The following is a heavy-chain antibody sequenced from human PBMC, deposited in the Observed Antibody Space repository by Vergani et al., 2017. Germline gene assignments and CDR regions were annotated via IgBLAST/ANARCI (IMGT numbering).Heavy chain of an antibody. V-gene: IGHV1-69*02. CDR3: AGVLVGAYYGMDV. Sequence: QVQLVQSGAEVKKPGSSVKVSCKASGGTFSRHTISWVRQAPGQGLEWMGRIIPILGIANYAQKFQGRVTITADKSTSTAYMELSSLRSEDTAVYYCAGVLVGAYYGMDVWGQGTTVTVSS. CDR2: IIPILGIA. J-gene: IGHJ6*02. CDR1: GGTFSRHT. D-gene: IGHD1-26*01.